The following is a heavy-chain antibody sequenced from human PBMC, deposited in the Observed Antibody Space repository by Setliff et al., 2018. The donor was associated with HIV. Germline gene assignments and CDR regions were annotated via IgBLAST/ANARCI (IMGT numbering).Heavy chain of an antibody. CDR3: ARLEGGANHP. CDR2: IYPVDSDT. V-gene: IGHV5-51*01. D-gene: IGHD1-26*01. Sequence: GESLKISCKGSGYNFTIFWIGWVRQMPGKGLEWMGSIYPVDSDTRYSPSLQGHVTISADKSINTAYLQWDNLRASDTAIYYCARLEGGANHPWGQGTLVTVSS. J-gene: IGHJ5*02. CDR1: GYNFTIFW.